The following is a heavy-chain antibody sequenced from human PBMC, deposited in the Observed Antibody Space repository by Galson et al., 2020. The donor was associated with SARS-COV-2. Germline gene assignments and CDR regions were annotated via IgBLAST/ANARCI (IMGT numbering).Heavy chain of an antibody. CDR1: GFSFSSYG. J-gene: IGHJ5*02. Sequence: GGSLRLSCAASGFSFSSYGMHWVRQAPGKGLEWVAFTPYDGSIKYYADSVKGRFTISKDNSKNTLYLQMSSLRPENTAVYYCPKGGASSSSSALDLWGQGTLVTVSS. D-gene: IGHD2-2*01. CDR2: TPYDGSIK. CDR3: PKGGASSSSSALDL. V-gene: IGHV3-30*02.